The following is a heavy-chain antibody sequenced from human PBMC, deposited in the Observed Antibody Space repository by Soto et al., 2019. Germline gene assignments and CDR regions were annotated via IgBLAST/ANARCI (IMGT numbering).Heavy chain of an antibody. CDR1: GFTFSSYG. J-gene: IGHJ4*02. CDR3: AKYQTVTTVGVDY. D-gene: IGHD4-17*01. Sequence: GGSLRLSCAASGFTFSSYGMHWVRQAPGKGLEWVAVISYDGSNKYYADSVKGRFTISRDNSKNTLYLQMNSLRAEDTAVYYCAKYQTVTTVGVDYWGQGTLVTVSS. CDR2: ISYDGSNK. V-gene: IGHV3-30*18.